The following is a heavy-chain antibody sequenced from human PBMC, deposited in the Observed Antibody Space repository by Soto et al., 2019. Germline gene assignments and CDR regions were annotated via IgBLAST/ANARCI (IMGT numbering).Heavy chain of an antibody. V-gene: IGHV3-21*01. D-gene: IGHD3-9*01. CDR3: ARDLHPAMLGVGLRYFVAPIHY. CDR2: ISSSSSYI. Sequence: PGGSLRLSCAASGFTFSSYSMNWVRQAPGKGLEWVSSISSSSSYIYYADSVKGRFTISRDNAKNSLYLQKNSLRAEDTAVYYCARDLHPAMLGVGLRYFVAPIHYWCQVALVTVSS. J-gene: IGHJ4*02. CDR1: GFTFSSYS.